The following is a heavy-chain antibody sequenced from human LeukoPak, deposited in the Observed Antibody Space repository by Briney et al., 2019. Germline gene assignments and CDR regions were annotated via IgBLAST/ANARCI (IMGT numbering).Heavy chain of an antibody. CDR2: ISSSSSYI. D-gene: IGHD2-21*01. Sequence: GGSLRLSCAASGFTFSSYSMNWVRQAPGKGLEWVSSISSSSSYIYYADSVKGRFTISRDNAKNSLYLQMNSLRAEDTAVYYCASSWWLRGPNLWGRGTLVTVSS. J-gene: IGHJ2*01. CDR3: ASSWWLRGPNL. V-gene: IGHV3-21*04. CDR1: GFTFSSYS.